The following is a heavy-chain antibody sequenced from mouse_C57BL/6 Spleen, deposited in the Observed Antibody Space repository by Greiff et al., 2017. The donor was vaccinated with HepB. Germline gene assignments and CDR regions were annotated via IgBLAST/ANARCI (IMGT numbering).Heavy chain of an antibody. J-gene: IGHJ2*01. CDR2: IDPSDSYT. D-gene: IGHD1-2*01. CDR1: GYTFTSYW. V-gene: IGHV1-69*01. CDR3: ARRGTATADY. Sequence: QVQLQQPGAELVMPGASVKLSCKASGYTFTSYWMHWVKQRPGQGLEWIGEIDPSDSYTNYNQKFKGKSTLTVDKSSSTAYMQLSSLTSEDSAVYYCARRGTATADYWGQGTTLTVSS.